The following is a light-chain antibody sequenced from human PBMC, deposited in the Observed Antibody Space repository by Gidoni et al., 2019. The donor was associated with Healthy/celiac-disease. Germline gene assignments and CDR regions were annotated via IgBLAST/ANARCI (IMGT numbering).Light chain of an antibody. Sequence: DIKRTQSPSSLSASVGDRVTITCQASQDISNYLNWYQQKPGKAPKLLIYDASNLETGVPSRFSGSGSGTDFTFTISSLQPEDIATYYCQQYYNFLVTFGPGTKVDIK. CDR2: DAS. CDR1: QDISNY. J-gene: IGKJ3*01. CDR3: QQYYNFLVT. V-gene: IGKV1-33*01.